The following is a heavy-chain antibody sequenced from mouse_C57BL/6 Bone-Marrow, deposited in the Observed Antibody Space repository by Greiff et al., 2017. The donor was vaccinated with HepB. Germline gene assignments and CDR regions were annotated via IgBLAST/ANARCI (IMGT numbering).Heavy chain of an antibody. Sequence: VKLQQSGPGLVQPSQSLSITCTVSGFSLTSYGVHWVRQPPGKGLEWLGVIWSGGSTDYNAAFISRLSISKDNSKSQVFFKMNSLQADDTAIYYCAKGSYYSNFYAMDYWGQGTSVTVSS. D-gene: IGHD2-5*01. CDR3: AKGSYYSNFYAMDY. V-gene: IGHV2-4*01. CDR1: GFSLTSYG. J-gene: IGHJ4*01. CDR2: IWSGGST.